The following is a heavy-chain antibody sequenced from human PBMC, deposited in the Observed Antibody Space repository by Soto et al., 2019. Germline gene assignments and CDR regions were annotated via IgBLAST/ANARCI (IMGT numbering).Heavy chain of an antibody. D-gene: IGHD5-18*01. CDR2: IYYSGST. J-gene: IGHJ6*03. CDR1: GGSISSGDYY. CDR3: ARDVDTTKAYYMDV. Sequence: PSETLSLTCTVSGGSISSGDYYWSWIRQPPGKGLEWIGYIYYSGSTNYNPSLKSRVTISVDTSKNQFSLKLSSVTAADTAVYYCARDVDTTKAYYMDVWGKGTTVTVSS. V-gene: IGHV4-61*08.